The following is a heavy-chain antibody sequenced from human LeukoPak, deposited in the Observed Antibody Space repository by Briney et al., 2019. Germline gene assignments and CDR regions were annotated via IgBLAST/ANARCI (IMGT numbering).Heavy chain of an antibody. CDR1: GFTFISYA. Sequence: GGSLRLSCAASGFTFISYAIHWVRQAPGKGLGWVAVISFHGTDSFYADSVKGRVTISGDNSKNTLYLQMSSLRADDTAVYYCARTIVGATPYYYMDVWGKGTTVTISS. D-gene: IGHD1-26*01. CDR3: ARTIVGATPYYYMDV. CDR2: ISFHGTDS. J-gene: IGHJ6*03. V-gene: IGHV3-30*04.